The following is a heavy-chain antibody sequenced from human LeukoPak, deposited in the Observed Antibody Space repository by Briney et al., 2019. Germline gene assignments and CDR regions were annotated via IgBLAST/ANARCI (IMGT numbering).Heavy chain of an antibody. CDR2: IIPILGTA. Sequence: ASVKVSCKASGGTFSSYTISWVRQAPGQGLEWMGRIIPILGTANYAQKFQGRVTITTDESPSTAYMELSSLRSEDTAVYYCASDLGYCSGGSCYIWGQGTLVTVSS. CDR3: ASDLGYCSGGSCYI. CDR1: GGTFSSYT. D-gene: IGHD2-15*01. V-gene: IGHV1-69*16. J-gene: IGHJ4*02.